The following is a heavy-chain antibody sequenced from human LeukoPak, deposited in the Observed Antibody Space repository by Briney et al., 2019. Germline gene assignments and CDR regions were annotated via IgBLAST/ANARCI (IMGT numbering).Heavy chain of an antibody. Sequence: GASVKVSCKASGGTFSSYAISWVRQAPGQGLEWMGGIIPIFGTANYAQKLQGRVTMTTDTSTSTAYMELRSLRSDDTAVYYCARTHDYSNNFDPWGQGTLVTVPS. J-gene: IGHJ5*02. V-gene: IGHV1-69*05. D-gene: IGHD4-11*01. CDR3: ARTHDYSNNFDP. CDR2: IIPIFGTA. CDR1: GGTFSSYA.